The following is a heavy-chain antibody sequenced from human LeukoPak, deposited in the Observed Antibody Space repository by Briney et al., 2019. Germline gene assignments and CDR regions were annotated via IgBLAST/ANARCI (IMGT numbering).Heavy chain of an antibody. CDR1: GGSISSSSYY. J-gene: IGHJ6*03. CDR2: IYYSGST. D-gene: IGHD2-2*01. CDR3: ARQVEDCSSTSCYLGYYYYYMDV. Sequence: SSETLSLTCTVSGGSISSSSYYWGWIRQPPGKGLEWIGSIYYSGSTYYNPSLKSRVTISVDTSKNQFSLKLSSVTAADTAVYYCARQVEDCSSTSCYLGYYYYYMDVWGKGTTVTISS. V-gene: IGHV4-39*01.